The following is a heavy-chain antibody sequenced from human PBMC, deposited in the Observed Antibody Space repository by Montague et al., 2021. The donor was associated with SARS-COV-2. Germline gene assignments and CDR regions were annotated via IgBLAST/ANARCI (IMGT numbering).Heavy chain of an antibody. CDR2: ISISSSYI. Sequence: SLRLSCAASGFTFSSYSMNWVRQAPGKGLEWVSSISISSSYIYYADSVKGRFTISRDNAKNSLHLQMNSLRAEDTAVYYCARDGYGSGSYASGLDVWGQGTTVTVSS. V-gene: IGHV3-21*01. CDR3: ARDGYGSGSYASGLDV. J-gene: IGHJ6*02. CDR1: GFTFSSYS. D-gene: IGHD3-10*01.